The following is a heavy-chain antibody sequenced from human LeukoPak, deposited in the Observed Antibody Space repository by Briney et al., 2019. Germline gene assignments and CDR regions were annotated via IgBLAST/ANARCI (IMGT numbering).Heavy chain of an antibody. CDR3: AKKMLAHMDV. V-gene: IGHV3-23*01. Sequence: PGGSLRLSCEASGFTFSSYAMSWVRQAPGKGLEWVSTISGFGGSTKYVDSVKGRFTISRDNSKNTLYLQMSSLGAEDTAVYYCAKKMLAHMDVWGKGTTVTDSS. CDR1: GFTFSSYA. CDR2: ISGFGGST. J-gene: IGHJ6*03. D-gene: IGHD3-10*02.